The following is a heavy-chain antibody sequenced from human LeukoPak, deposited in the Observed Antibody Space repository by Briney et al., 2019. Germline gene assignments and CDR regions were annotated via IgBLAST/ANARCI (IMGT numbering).Heavy chain of an antibody. V-gene: IGHV3-23*01. Sequence: PGGSLRLSCAASGFTFSSYAMSWLRQAPGKGLEWVSALSGSGGSTYYADSVKGRFTISRDNSKNTLYLQMSSLRAEDTAVYYCMKSDHYDSGPFDIWGQGTMVTVSS. CDR1: GFTFSSYA. J-gene: IGHJ3*02. CDR2: LSGSGGST. D-gene: IGHD3-10*01. CDR3: MKSDHYDSGPFDI.